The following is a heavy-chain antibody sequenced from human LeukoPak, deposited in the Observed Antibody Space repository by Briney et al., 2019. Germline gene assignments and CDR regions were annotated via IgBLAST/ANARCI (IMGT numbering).Heavy chain of an antibody. CDR1: GFTFSSYE. Sequence: GGSLRLSCAASGFTFSSYEMNWVRQAPGKGLEWVSYISSSGSTIYYADSVKGRFTISRDNAKNSLYLQMNSLRAEDTAVYYCAKDKGAGATRSLDYWGQGTLVTVSS. D-gene: IGHD1-26*01. V-gene: IGHV3-48*03. J-gene: IGHJ4*02. CDR3: AKDKGAGATRSLDY. CDR2: ISSSGSTI.